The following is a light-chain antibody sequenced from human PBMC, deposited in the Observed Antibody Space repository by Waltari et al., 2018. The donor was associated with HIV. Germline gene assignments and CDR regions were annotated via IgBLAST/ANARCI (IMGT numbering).Light chain of an antibody. CDR3: SSGAGSNNRGV. CDR2: KVK. Sequence: SALPQPPSVSGSRGQSVTLTCTSIGSDVVGYDCVSVYQQHPGKAPKRLLYKVKKRPSGVPDRFSVAQSGNTAALTVSWLQTEDEADYYCSSGAGSNNRGVVGGGTKLTGL. V-gene: IGLV2-8*01. J-gene: IGLJ2*01. CDR1: GSDVVGYDC.